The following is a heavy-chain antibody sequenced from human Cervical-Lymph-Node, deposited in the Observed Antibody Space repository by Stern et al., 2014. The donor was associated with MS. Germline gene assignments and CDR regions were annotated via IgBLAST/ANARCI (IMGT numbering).Heavy chain of an antibody. D-gene: IGHD6-13*01. CDR1: GFDFSDYY. V-gene: IGHV3-11*01. CDR3: ARATPGTPAY. Sequence: VQLVESGGGSVKPGVSLRLSCAASGFDFSDYYMSWIRQAPGKGLEWVSYISHDGDTIYYADSVNGRFTVSRDNAKKSLSLQMSSLRADDTAVYYCARATPGTPAYWGQGTLVIVSS. CDR2: ISHDGDTI. J-gene: IGHJ4*02.